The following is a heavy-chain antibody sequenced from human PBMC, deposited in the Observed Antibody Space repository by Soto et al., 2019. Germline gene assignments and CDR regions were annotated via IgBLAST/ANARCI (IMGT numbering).Heavy chain of an antibody. CDR2: IRDSGENT. Sequence: EMQLLQSGGGLVQPGGSLRLSCAASGFTFSSYAMSRVRQAPGKGLEWVSAIRDSGENTYYTDSVKGRFTISRDNSKSTLYLQMNSLRGEDTAVYYCAKATHNDFWSGYGMDVWGQGTTVTVSS. D-gene: IGHD3-3*01. V-gene: IGHV3-23*01. CDR3: AKATHNDFWSGYGMDV. CDR1: GFTFSSYA. J-gene: IGHJ6*02.